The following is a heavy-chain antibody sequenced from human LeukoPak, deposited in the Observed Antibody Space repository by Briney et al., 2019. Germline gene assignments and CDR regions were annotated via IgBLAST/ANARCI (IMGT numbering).Heavy chain of an antibody. CDR1: LYTLTELS. CDR3: ATDQRSSSAYYYGMDV. CDR2: FEPVDVEA. J-gene: IGHJ6*04. D-gene: IGHD2-2*01. V-gene: IGHV1-24*01. Sequence: ASVKVSCKVSLYTLTELSMRWVRQAPGKRGERRGDFEPVDVEANYAQKFQGRVTMTEDTSTDTAYMELSSLRSEDTAVYYCATDQRSSSAYYYGMDVWGKGTTVTVPS.